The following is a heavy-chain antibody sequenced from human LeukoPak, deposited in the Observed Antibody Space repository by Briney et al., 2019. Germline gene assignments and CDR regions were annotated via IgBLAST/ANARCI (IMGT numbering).Heavy chain of an antibody. CDR2: SNPSSGGT. Sequence: ASVKVSCKASGYTFSDYLIHWLRQAPGQGLEWMGWSNPSSGGTNYAEKFHGRVTMTRDTSTNTAYMELSRLRSDDTAVYFCTRVRALAAAGTGARYFQDWGQDTLVTVSS. V-gene: IGHV1-2*02. CDR3: TRVRALAAAGTGARYFQD. D-gene: IGHD6-13*01. CDR1: GYTFSDYL. J-gene: IGHJ1*01.